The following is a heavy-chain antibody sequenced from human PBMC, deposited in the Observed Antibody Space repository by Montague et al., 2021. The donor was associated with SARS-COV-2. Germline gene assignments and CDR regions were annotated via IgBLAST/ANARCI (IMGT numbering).Heavy chain of an antibody. CDR1: GGPISGSSDY. CDR3: ARREYSYGWGD. D-gene: IGHD5-18*01. V-gene: IGHV4-39*01. CDR2: VDYSGNT. Sequence: SETLSLTCTVTGGPISGSSDYWGWIRRSPGKGLEWIASVDYSGNTYYXXSLKSRLTISVDTSKNQFSLKLNSVTAADTALYYCARREYSYGWGDWGQGTLVTVSS. J-gene: IGHJ4*02.